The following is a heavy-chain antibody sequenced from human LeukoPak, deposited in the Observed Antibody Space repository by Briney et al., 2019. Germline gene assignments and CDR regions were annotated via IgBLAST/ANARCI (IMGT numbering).Heavy chain of an antibody. CDR1: DGSISSGSHY. Sequence: SGTLSLTCSVSDGSISSGSHYWGWVRQVPGKGLEWIGSFYYNGRTHYNPSLKSRVTISVDTSKIHLSLKLSSVTAADTAVYHCARHSGYYDSSGYYPHAFDIWGQGTVVTVSS. CDR2: FYYNGRT. V-gene: IGHV4-39*01. J-gene: IGHJ3*02. CDR3: ARHSGYYDSSGYYPHAFDI. D-gene: IGHD3-22*01.